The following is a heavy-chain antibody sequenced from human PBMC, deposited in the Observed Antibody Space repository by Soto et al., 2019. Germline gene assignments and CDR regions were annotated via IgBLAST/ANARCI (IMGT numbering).Heavy chain of an antibody. J-gene: IGHJ4*01. V-gene: IGHV1-69*01. CDR1: GGTFSSYS. CDR3: ARMNYYDSSEHY. CDR2: IIPICGTA. D-gene: IGHD3-22*01. Sequence: QVQLVQSGAEVKKPGSSVKVSCKASGGTFSSYSISWVRQAPGQGLEWMGGIIPICGTANFAQHFQGRVTIPEDESTSTAYMALSSLRSEETAVYYCARMNYYDSSEHYRGQGSMVTVS.